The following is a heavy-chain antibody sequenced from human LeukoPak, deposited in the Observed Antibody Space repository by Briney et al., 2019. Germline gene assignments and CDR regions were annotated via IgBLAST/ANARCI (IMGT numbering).Heavy chain of an antibody. D-gene: IGHD3-22*01. Sequence: PSETLSLTCTVSGGSISSSSYYWGWIRQPPGKGLEWIGSIYYSGSTYYNPSLKSRVTISVDTSKNQFSLKLSSVTAADTAVYYRARNDVYYYDSSGYPGGNWFDPWGQGTLVTVSS. CDR1: GGSISSSSYY. J-gene: IGHJ5*02. V-gene: IGHV4-39*01. CDR3: ARNDVYYYDSSGYPGGNWFDP. CDR2: IYYSGST.